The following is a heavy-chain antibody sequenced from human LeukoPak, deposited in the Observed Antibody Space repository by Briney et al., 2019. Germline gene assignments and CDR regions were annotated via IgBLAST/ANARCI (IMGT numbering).Heavy chain of an antibody. V-gene: IGHV4-39*07. CDR2: IFYTGST. J-gene: IGHJ3*02. CDR3: ARGQVDWFGDPHAFDI. CDR1: GYFISNSDDY. D-gene: IGHD3-10*01. Sequence: SETLSLTCSVSGYFISNSDDYWGWIRQSPGKGLEWIGHIFYTGSTYYSPSLESRVTISVDTSKNQFSLKLSSVTAADTAVYYCARGQVDWFGDPHAFDIWGQGTMVTVSS.